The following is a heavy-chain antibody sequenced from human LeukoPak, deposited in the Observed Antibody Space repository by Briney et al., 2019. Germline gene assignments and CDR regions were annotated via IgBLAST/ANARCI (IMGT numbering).Heavy chain of an antibody. D-gene: IGHD2-8*01. CDR1: GYTFTSYY. V-gene: IGHV1-46*01. CDR3: ARNKSEGNNARGFGP. CDR2: INPTGGST. J-gene: IGHJ5*02. Sequence: GASVTVSSKASGYTFTSYYMHWVRQAPGQGLEWMGLINPTGGSTGYAQKFQGRVTMTRDISTSTDYMELGRLRSGATAIYYFARNKSEGNNARGFGPWGQGTLVTVSS.